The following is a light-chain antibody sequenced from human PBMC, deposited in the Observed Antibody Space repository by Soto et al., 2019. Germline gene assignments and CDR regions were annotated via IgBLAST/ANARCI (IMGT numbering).Light chain of an antibody. V-gene: IGLV4-69*01. CDR1: SGHNSYA. Sequence: QSVLTQPPSASASLGASVKLTCTLSSGHNSYAIAWHQQQPEKGPRYLMKLNSDGSHSKGDGIPDRFSGSSSGAERYLTISSLQSEDEADYYCQTWSTYIRVCGGGTKLTVL. J-gene: IGLJ3*02. CDR3: QTWSTYIRV. CDR2: LNSDGSH.